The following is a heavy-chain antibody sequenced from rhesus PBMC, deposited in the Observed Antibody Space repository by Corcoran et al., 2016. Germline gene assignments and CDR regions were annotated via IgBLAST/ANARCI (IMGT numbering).Heavy chain of an antibody. V-gene: IGHV3-178*01. CDR1: GIAFRYLY. CDR3: ARVGGMNSPAY. D-gene: IGHD3-9*01. J-gene: IGHJ4*01. CDR2: ISNGGGCS. Sequence: EGHLVESRGGLGKLGGSLRVSWPAFGIAFRYLYMAWVRQVPGKGLVWVLRISNGGGCSWYADSVKGRFTISRENAKNTLYIQMNSLRAEDKAVYYCARVGGMNSPAYWGQGVLVTVSS.